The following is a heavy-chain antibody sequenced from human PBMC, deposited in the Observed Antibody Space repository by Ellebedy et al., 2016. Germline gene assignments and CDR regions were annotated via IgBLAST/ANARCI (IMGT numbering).Heavy chain of an antibody. J-gene: IGHJ4*02. CDR2: ISSSSSYI. CDR3: ARDLPRIAVAGLFDY. CDR1: GFTFSSYS. D-gene: IGHD6-19*01. Sequence: GESLKISCAASGFTFSSYSMNWVRQAPGKGLEWVSSISSSSSYIYYADSVKGRFTISRDNAKNSLYLQMNSLRAEDTALYYCARDLPRIAVAGLFDYWGQGTLVTVSS. V-gene: IGHV3-21*04.